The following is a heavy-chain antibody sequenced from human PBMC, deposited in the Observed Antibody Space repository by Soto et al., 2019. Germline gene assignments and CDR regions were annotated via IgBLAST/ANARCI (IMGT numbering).Heavy chain of an antibody. V-gene: IGHV1-2*02. J-gene: IGHJ4*02. Sequence: QVQLVQSGAEVKKPGASVKVSCKASGYTFTGYYMHWVRQAPGQGLEWMGWINPNSGGTNYAQKFQGRVTMTRDTSISTAYMELSMLRSDDSAVYYCARGDIVVVVAATWSFDYWGQGTLVTVSS. CDR3: ARGDIVVVVAATWSFDY. D-gene: IGHD2-15*01. CDR2: INPNSGGT. CDR1: GYTFTGYY.